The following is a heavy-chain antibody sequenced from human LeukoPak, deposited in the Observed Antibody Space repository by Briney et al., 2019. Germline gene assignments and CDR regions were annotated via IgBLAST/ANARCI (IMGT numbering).Heavy chain of an antibody. CDR1: GYTSTSYG. CDR3: ARDLEYYYGSGSYRY. V-gene: IGHV1-18*01. Sequence: GASVKVSCKASGYTSTSYGISWVRQAPGQGLEWMGWISAYNGNTNYAQKLQGRVTMTTDTSTSTAYMELRSLRSDDTAVYYCARDLEYYYGSGSYRYWGQGTLVTVSS. D-gene: IGHD3-10*01. CDR2: ISAYNGNT. J-gene: IGHJ4*02.